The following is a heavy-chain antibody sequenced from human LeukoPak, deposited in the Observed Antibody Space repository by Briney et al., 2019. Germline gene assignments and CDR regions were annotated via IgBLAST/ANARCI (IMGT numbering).Heavy chain of an antibody. V-gene: IGHV3-33*01. J-gene: IGHJ4*02. Sequence: GGSLRLSCAASGFTFSSYGMHWVRQAPGKGLEWVAVIWYDGSNKYYADSGKGRFTISRDNSKNTLYLQMNSLRAEDTAVYYCARGLDYYDSSGYLDYWGQGTLVTVSS. CDR1: GFTFSSYG. CDR3: ARGLDYYDSSGYLDY. D-gene: IGHD3-22*01. CDR2: IWYDGSNK.